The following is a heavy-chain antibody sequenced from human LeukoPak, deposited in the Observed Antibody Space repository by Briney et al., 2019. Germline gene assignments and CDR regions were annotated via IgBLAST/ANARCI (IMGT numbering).Heavy chain of an antibody. CDR1: GFTFSSYA. D-gene: IGHD2-2*01. V-gene: IGHV3-64*01. J-gene: IGHJ4*02. CDR3: ARAPAAIYFDY. Sequence: GGSPRLSCAASGFTFSSYAMHWVRQAPGKGLEYVSAISSNGGSTYYANSVKGRFTISRDNSKNTLYLQMGSLRAEDMAVYYCARAPAAIYFDYWGQGTLVTVSS. CDR2: ISSNGGST.